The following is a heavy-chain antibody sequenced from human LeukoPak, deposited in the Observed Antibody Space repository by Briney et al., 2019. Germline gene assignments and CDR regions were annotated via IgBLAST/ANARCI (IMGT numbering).Heavy chain of an antibody. D-gene: IGHD2-2*01. CDR3: ASDLPAATS. V-gene: IGHV3-21*01. J-gene: IGHJ4*02. CDR2: ISGSSDYI. CDR1: GFTFSGYS. Sequence: GSLRLSCAASGFTFSGYSMNWVRQAPGKGLEWVSSISGSSDYIFYADLAKGRFTISRDNAKNSLYLRMNSLRAEDTAVYYCASDLPAATSWGQGTLVTVSS.